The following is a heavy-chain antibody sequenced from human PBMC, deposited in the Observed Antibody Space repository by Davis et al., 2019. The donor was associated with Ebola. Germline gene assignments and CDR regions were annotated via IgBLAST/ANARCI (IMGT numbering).Heavy chain of an antibody. CDR3: ARGGLEPFDY. J-gene: IGHJ4*02. CDR2: IYYSGST. D-gene: IGHD1-1*01. CDR1: GGSISSYD. V-gene: IGHV4-59*12. Sequence: PGGSLRLSCTVSGGSISSYDWSWILQPPGKGLEWIGYIYYSGSTNYNPSLKSRVTMSVDTSKNQFSLKLSSVTAADTAVYYCARGGLEPFDYWGQGTLVTVSS.